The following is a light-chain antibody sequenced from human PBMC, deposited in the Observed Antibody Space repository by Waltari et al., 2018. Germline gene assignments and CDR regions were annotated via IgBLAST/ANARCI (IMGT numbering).Light chain of an antibody. Sequence: DIVVTQSPLSLPVTPGEPASISCRSSQSLLHSNGYNYLHWFLQKPGQSPQLLIYLGSNRASGVPDRFSGSVSGTDFTLKISRVEAEDVGVYYCMQALQTLLSFGGGTKVEIK. CDR3: MQALQTLLS. CDR2: LGS. CDR1: QSLLHSNGYNY. J-gene: IGKJ4*01. V-gene: IGKV2-28*01.